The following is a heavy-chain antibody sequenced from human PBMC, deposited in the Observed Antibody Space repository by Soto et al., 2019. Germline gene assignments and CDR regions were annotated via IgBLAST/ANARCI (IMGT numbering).Heavy chain of an antibody. CDR1: GFTFSTFV. CDR3: VRDRDGYNF. CDR2: INSDGSDT. J-gene: IGHJ3*01. Sequence: GGSLRLACAASGFTFSTFVMHWVRQAPGKGLVWVSRINSDGSDTRYADSVKGRFTISRDNARNTLDLQMSSLRAEDTAVYFCVRDRDGYNFWGQGTMVTVSS. V-gene: IGHV3-74*01. D-gene: IGHD5-12*01.